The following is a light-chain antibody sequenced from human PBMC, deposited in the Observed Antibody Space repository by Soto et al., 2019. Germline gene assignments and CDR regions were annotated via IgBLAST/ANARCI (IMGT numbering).Light chain of an antibody. CDR2: AAS. CDR1: QGISNS. CDR3: QKYNCAPWT. Sequence: DIQMTQSPSSLSASVGARVTITCRASQGISNSLAWYHQKPGKVPKLLIYAASTLQSGVPSRFSSSGSGTDFTPAISALQPEDVATYYCQKYNCAPWTSGQGTKVEIK. J-gene: IGKJ1*01. V-gene: IGKV1-27*01.